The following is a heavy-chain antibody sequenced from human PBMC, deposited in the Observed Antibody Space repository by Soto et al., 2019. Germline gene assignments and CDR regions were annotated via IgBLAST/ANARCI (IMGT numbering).Heavy chain of an antibody. D-gene: IGHD3-22*01. CDR1: GFTFSSYA. CDR2: ISGSGGST. CDR3: AKDHCYYDSSGHAGVCGFDP. J-gene: IGHJ5*02. Sequence: GGSLRLSCAASGFTFSSYAMSWVRQAPGKGLEWVSAISGSGGSTYYADSVKGRFTISRDNSKNTLYLQMNSLRAEDTAVYYCAKDHCYYDSSGHAGVCGFDPWGQGTLVTVSS. V-gene: IGHV3-23*01.